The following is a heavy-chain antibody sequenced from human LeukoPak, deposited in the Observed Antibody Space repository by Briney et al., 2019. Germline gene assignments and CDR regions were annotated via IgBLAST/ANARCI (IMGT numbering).Heavy chain of an antibody. V-gene: IGHV3-23*01. J-gene: IGHJ5*01. Sequence: GGSLRLSCAASGFTFISYAITWVRQVPEKGLEWVSSISGSGDTTNYADSVKGRFTVSRDNSRKTLYPQMDSLRVENTAVYYCAKYFGSGKRYFDSWGQGTLVTASS. CDR3: AKYFGSGKRYFDS. CDR2: ISGSGDTT. D-gene: IGHD3-10*01. CDR1: GFTFISYA.